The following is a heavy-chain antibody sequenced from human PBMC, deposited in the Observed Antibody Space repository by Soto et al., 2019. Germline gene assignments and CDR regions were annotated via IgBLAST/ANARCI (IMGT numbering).Heavy chain of an antibody. CDR2: ISAYNGNT. CDR1: GDTFTSYG. V-gene: IGHV1-18*01. J-gene: IGHJ6*02. Sequence: ASVKVSCKASGDTFTSYGISWVLQAPGQGLEWMGWISAYNGNTNYAQKLQGRVTMTTDTATSTVYMELRSLRSDDTAVYYCASYCSSTSCHPHHGMDVWGQGTTVTVSS. CDR3: ASYCSSTSCHPHHGMDV. D-gene: IGHD2-2*01.